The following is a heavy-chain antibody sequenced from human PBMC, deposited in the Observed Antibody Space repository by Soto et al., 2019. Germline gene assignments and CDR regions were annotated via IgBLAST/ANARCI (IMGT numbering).Heavy chain of an antibody. CDR2: KYHSGTT. CDR3: ARVAFGQVDY. CDR1: NFSINSGYY. V-gene: IGHV4-38-2*02. D-gene: IGHD3-3*01. Sequence: SETLSLTCSVSNFSINSGYYWGWIRQAPGKGLEWIVSKYHSGTTYFNPSLQSRVSISVDTSKNQCSLRLTSVTAADTAVYYCARVAFGQVDYWGQGTLVTVSS. J-gene: IGHJ4*02.